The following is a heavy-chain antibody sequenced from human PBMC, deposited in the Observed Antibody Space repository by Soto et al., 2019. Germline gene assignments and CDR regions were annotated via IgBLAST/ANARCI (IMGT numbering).Heavy chain of an antibody. CDR2: IYHTGDT. CDR1: GFIIGTNG. V-gene: IGHV3-23*01. CDR3: AGHGGFSY. D-gene: IGHD4-17*01. J-gene: IGHJ4*02. Sequence: EVQLSESGGGLVKPGGSLRLSCAATGFIIGTNGMDWVRQAPGKGLEWVSSIYHTGDTNYADSLKGRFTISRDNSKNTLYLQMNSLRVEDTALYSCAGHGGFSYLVQGTLVTVSS.